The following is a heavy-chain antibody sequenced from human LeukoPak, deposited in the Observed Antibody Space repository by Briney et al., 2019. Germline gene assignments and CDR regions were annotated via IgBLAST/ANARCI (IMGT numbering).Heavy chain of an antibody. D-gene: IGHD5-18*01. J-gene: IGHJ6*02. V-gene: IGHV5-51*01. CDR1: GYSFTSYW. Sequence: GESLKISCKGSGYSFTSYWIGWVRQMPGKGLEWMGIIYPGDSDTRYSPSFQGQVTISADKSNSTAYLQCISLKASDTAMYYCERLWILDAEYYGMDVWGQGTTVTVSS. CDR2: IYPGDSDT. CDR3: ERLWILDAEYYGMDV.